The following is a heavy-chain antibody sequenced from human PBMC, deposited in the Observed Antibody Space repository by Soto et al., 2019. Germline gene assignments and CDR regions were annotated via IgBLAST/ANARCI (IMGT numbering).Heavy chain of an antibody. CDR1: GDSVSSNSAA. CDR2: TYYRSKWYN. V-gene: IGHV6-1*01. CDR3: AXEHGGKYTYDYYYYFFHGMDV. J-gene: IGHJ6*02. D-gene: IGHD3-16*01. Sequence: LQTLSLTCAISGDSVSSNSAAWNWIRQSPSRGLEWLGRTYYRSKWYNDYPISVKGRITINPDTSKNRFSLQLNSVTPEDTALYYCAXEHGGKYTYDYYYYFFHGMDVWGQGTAVTVSS.